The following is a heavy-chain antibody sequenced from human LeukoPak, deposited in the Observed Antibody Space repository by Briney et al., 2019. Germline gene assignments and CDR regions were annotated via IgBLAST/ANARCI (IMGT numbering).Heavy chain of an antibody. V-gene: IGHV3-30*02. CDR3: AKDLIPTGTLDY. CDR2: IRYDGSNK. CDR1: GFTFSSYG. Sequence: GGSLRLSCAASGFTFSSYGMHWVRQAPGKGLEWVAFIRYDGSNKYYADSVKGRFTISRDNSKNTLYLQMNSLRVEDTAVYYCAKDLIPTGTLDYWGQGTLVTVSS. J-gene: IGHJ4*02. D-gene: IGHD1-1*01.